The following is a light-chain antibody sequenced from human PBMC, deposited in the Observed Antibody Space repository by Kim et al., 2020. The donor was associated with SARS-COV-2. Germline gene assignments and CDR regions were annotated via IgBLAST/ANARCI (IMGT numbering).Light chain of an antibody. CDR1: QNIGNY. CDR3: QQTYSA. CDR2: GAT. J-gene: IGKJ5*01. Sequence: SLSASVGDRVTITCRASQNIGNYLNWYQQKPGKAPKLLIYGATSLQSGVPSRFSGSGSGTDLTLTINTLQPEDFATYYCQQTYSAFGQGTRLEIK. V-gene: IGKV1-39*01.